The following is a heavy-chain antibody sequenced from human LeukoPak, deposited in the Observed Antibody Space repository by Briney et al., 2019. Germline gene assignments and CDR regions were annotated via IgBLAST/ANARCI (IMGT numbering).Heavy chain of an antibody. D-gene: IGHD4-23*01. J-gene: IGHJ4*02. V-gene: IGHV4-34*01. CDR3: ARWLRWKCYFDY. CDR2: INHSGST. CDR1: GGSFSGYY. Sequence: SETLSLTCAVYGGSFSGYYWSWIRQPPGKGLEWIGEINHSGSTNYNPSLKSRVTISVDTSKNQFSLKLSSVTAADTAVYYCARWLRWKCYFDYWGQGTLVTVSS.